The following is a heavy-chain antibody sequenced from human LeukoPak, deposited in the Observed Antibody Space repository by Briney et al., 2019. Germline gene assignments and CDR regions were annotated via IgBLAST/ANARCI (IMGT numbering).Heavy chain of an antibody. CDR3: ARDLYREYDYGYYGYY. CDR1: GFTFSSYG. D-gene: IGHD5-18*01. V-gene: IGHV3-30*03. J-gene: IGHJ4*02. Sequence: PGRSLRLSCAASGFTFSSYGMHWVRQAPGKGLEWVAFISFDGGNNYYPDSLKGRFTISRDISKNTVYLQINSLRPEDTAFYYCARDLYREYDYGYYGYYWGRGTLVTVSS. CDR2: ISFDGGNN.